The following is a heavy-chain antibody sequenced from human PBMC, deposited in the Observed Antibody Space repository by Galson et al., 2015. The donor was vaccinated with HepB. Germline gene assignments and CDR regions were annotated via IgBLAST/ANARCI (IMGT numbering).Heavy chain of an antibody. V-gene: IGHV5-51*03. Sequence: QSGAEVRKPGESLKISCTASGYNFPNFWIGWVRRIPGKGLEWMGRIYPADCGTKYSPSFQGQVTISAAKSISTAYLQWSSLEASDTDTYYCARLQVMFRAHCYAFDIWGQGTVVTVSS. CDR3: ARLQVMFRAHCYAFDI. CDR1: GYNFPNFW. CDR2: IYPADCGT. D-gene: IGHD3-10*01. J-gene: IGHJ3*02.